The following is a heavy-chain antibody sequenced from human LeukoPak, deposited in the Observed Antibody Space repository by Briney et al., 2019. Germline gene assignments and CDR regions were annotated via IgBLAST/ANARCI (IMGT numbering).Heavy chain of an antibody. CDR3: ARAIPSNRGYWFDP. CDR1: GFTFSSYA. V-gene: IGHV3-23*01. Sequence: GGSLGLSCAASGFTFSSYAMSWVRQAPGKGLEWVSAISGSGGSTYYADSVKGRFTISRDNSKNTLSLLMNSLRVEDTALYYCARAIPSNRGYWFDPWGQGTLVAVSS. J-gene: IGHJ5*02. D-gene: IGHD7-27*01. CDR2: ISGSGGST.